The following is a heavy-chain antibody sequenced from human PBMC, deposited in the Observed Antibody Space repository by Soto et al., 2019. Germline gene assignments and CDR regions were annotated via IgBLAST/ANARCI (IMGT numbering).Heavy chain of an antibody. D-gene: IGHD2-2*01. V-gene: IGHV4-31*03. CDR2: IYYSGST. CDR3: ASTGCSSTSCYPNYYYMDV. CDR1: GGSISSGGYY. J-gene: IGHJ6*03. Sequence: SETLSLTCTVSGGSISSGGYYWSWIRQHPGKGLEWIGYIYYSGSTYYNPSLKSRVTISVDTSKNQFSLKLSSVTAADTAVYYCASTGCSSTSCYPNYYYMDVWGKGTTVTVSS.